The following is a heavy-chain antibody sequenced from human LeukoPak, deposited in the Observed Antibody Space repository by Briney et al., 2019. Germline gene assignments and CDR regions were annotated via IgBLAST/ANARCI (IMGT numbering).Heavy chain of an antibody. CDR1: DYSVTSDHY. CDR2: ISHSGGT. J-gene: IGHJ5*02. Sequence: SATLSLTCAVSDYSVTSDHYWGWIRRAPGKGLEGIGSISHSGGTDYNPSLKRRVTISVDTSKDQFSLRLTSVTAADTGIYYCAREGRTSGTSWYDPWGQGTRVTVSS. D-gene: IGHD3-10*01. V-gene: IGHV4-38-2*01. CDR3: AREGRTSGTSWYDP.